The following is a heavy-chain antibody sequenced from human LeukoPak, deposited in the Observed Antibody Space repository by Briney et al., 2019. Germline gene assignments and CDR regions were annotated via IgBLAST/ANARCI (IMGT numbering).Heavy chain of an antibody. CDR1: GFSLSTSGVG. V-gene: IGHV2-5*02. CDR3: AQAYSSSWYLNWFDP. CDR2: IYWDDDK. D-gene: IGHD6-13*01. Sequence: SGPTLVKPTQTLTLTCTFSGFSLSTSGVGVGWIRQPRGKALEWLALIYWDDDKRYSPSLKSRLTITRDTSKNQVVLTMTNMDPVDTATYYCAQAYSSSWYLNWFDPWGQGTLVTVSS. J-gene: IGHJ5*02.